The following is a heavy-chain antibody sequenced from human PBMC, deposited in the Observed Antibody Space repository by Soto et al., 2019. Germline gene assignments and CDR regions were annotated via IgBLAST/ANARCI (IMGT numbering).Heavy chain of an antibody. CDR2: KSISGST. Sequence: SETLSLTCTVSGGSMSDYFWTWIRLPAGKRLEWIGRKSISGSTDYNPSLKGRASMSVDTSKNQFSLRLISVTAADTALYYCARSSGSAAGWSFDVWGQGILVTVSS. CDR1: GGSMSDYF. CDR3: ARSSGSAAGWSFDV. V-gene: IGHV4-4*07. J-gene: IGHJ4*02. D-gene: IGHD3-10*01.